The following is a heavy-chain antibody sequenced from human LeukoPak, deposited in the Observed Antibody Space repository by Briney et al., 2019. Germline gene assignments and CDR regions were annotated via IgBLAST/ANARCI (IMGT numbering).Heavy chain of an antibody. V-gene: IGHV1-2*02. Sequence: ASVKVSCKASGYTFTGYYMHWVRQAPGQGLQWMGWINPNGGDTNYAQKFQGRLTMTRDTSTTTVYMELSSLRSEDTAMYYCAREIGPRQLHLWGSAFDYWGQGTLVTVSS. CDR1: GYTFTGYY. J-gene: IGHJ4*02. D-gene: IGHD5-18*01. CDR3: AREIGPRQLHLWGSAFDY. CDR2: INPNGGDT.